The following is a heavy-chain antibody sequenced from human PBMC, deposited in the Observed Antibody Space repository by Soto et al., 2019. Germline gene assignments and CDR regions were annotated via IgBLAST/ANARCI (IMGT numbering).Heavy chain of an antibody. V-gene: IGHV1-46*01. J-gene: IGHJ4*02. CDR3: ANLGGGYCTSTDCPDY. D-gene: IGHD2-2*01. CDR1: GDTFTDYY. Sequence: ASVKVSCKASGDTFTDYYIHWVRQAPGQGLEWMGTVNPSGGHTTYAQHFLGRVTMTRDTSTSTLYMELTSLTSDDTAIYYCANLGGGYCTSTDCPDYWGQGTLVTVSS. CDR2: VNPSGGHT.